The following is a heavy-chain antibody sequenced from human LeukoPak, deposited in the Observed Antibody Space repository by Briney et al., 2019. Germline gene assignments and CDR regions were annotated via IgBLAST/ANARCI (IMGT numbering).Heavy chain of an antibody. D-gene: IGHD2-15*01. CDR2: INHSGST. J-gene: IGHJ4*02. CDR3: ARAQGGSSVVVVAAPKYYFDY. V-gene: IGHV4-39*07. CDR1: GDSISGSNYY. Sequence: TPSETLSLTCTVSGDSISGSNYYWGWIRQPPGKGLEWIGEINHSGSTNYNPSLKSRVTISVDTSKNQFSLKLSSVTAADTAVYYCARAQGGSSVVVVAAPKYYFDYWGQGTLVTVSS.